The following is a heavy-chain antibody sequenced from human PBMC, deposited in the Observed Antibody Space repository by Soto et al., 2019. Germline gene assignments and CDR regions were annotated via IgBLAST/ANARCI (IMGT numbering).Heavy chain of an antibody. CDR2: ISDSGSS. CDR3: ARTTFYDIFTAYYSLFDY. V-gene: IGHV4-31*03. Sequence: QVQLQESGPGLVKPSQTLTLTCTVSGGSISSGRFYWSWIRQHPGKGLEWIGHISDSGSSYYNPYLESRVTISVATSENQFSLTLSAVTAADTAVYFCARTTFYDIFTAYYSLFDYWGQGTKVTVSS. J-gene: IGHJ4*02. D-gene: IGHD3-9*01. CDR1: GGSISSGRFY.